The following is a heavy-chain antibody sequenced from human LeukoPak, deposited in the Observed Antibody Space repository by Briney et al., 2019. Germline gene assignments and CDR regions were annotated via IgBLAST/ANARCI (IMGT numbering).Heavy chain of an antibody. Sequence: TGGSLRLSCAASGFTFSSYAMSWVRQAPGKGLEWVSAISGSGGSTYYADSVKGRFTISRDNSKNTLYLHMNSLSAEDTAVYYCARDRDGYIASDAFDIWGQGTMVTVSS. V-gene: IGHV3-23*01. D-gene: IGHD5-24*01. CDR1: GFTFSSYA. CDR3: ARDRDGYIASDAFDI. CDR2: ISGSGGST. J-gene: IGHJ3*02.